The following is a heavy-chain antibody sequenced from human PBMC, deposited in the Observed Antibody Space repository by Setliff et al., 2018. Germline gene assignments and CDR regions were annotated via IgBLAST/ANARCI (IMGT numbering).Heavy chain of an antibody. CDR2: IKDSDYST. CDR3: AKDPNGDYIGAFDS. V-gene: IGHV3-23*01. D-gene: IGHD4-17*01. J-gene: IGHJ5*01. CDR1: EFTFNKYW. Sequence: PGGSLRLSCAASEFTFNKYWMTWVRQAPGKGLEWISSIKDSDYSTYYADSVKGRFTISRDNSKNTLYLQMHGLRAEDSALYYCAKDPNGDYIGAFDSWGRGTLVTVSS.